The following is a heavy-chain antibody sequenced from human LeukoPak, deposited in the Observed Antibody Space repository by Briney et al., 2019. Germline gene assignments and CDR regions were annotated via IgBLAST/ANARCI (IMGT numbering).Heavy chain of an antibody. Sequence: ASVKVSCKPSGGTFRNFVITWARQAPGQGLEWMGWINPNSGGTNYAQKFQGRVTMTRDTSISTAYMELSRLRSDDTAVYYCARGGPDIVVVPAAIPEPDYWGQGTLVTVSS. CDR2: INPNSGGT. D-gene: IGHD2-2*01. CDR3: ARGGPDIVVVPAAIPEPDY. CDR1: GGTFRNFV. V-gene: IGHV1-2*02. J-gene: IGHJ4*02.